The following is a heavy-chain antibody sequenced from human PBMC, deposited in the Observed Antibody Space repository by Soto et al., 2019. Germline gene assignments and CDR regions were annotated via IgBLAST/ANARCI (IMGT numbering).Heavy chain of an antibody. D-gene: IGHD3-10*01. J-gene: IGHJ3*02. CDR3: ARAHGSGWGAFDI. V-gene: IGHV4-30-2*01. CDR1: GGSISSGGYS. Sequence: QLQLQESGSGLVKPSQTLSLTCAVSGGSISSGGYSWSWIRQPPGKGLEWIGYIYHSGSTYYNPSLKSRVPXSXDXXKNQFSLKLRSVTAADTAVYYCARAHGSGWGAFDIWGQGTMVTVSS. CDR2: IYHSGST.